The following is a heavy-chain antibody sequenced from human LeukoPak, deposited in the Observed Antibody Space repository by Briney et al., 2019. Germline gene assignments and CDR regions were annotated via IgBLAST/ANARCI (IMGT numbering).Heavy chain of an antibody. V-gene: IGHV3-11*01. CDR2: ISSSGSTI. J-gene: IGHJ6*02. Sequence: GGSLRLSCAASGFTFSDYYMSWIRQAPGKGLEWVSYISSSGSTIYYADSVKGRFTISRDNAKNSLYPQMNSLRAEDTAVYYCARDQGFGEFTYYYGMDVWGQGTTVTVSS. CDR1: GFTFSDYY. CDR3: ARDQGFGEFTYYYGMDV. D-gene: IGHD3-10*01.